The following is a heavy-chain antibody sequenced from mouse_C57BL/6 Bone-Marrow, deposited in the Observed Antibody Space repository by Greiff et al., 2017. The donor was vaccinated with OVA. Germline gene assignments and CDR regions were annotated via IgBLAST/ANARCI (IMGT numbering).Heavy chain of an antibody. J-gene: IGHJ1*03. Sequence: EVQLVESGGGLVKPGGSLKLSCAASGFTFSSYAMSWVRQTPEKRLEWVATISDGGSYTYYPDNVKGRFTISRDNAKNNLYLQMSHLKSEDTAMYYCAREGYGTGYFDVWGTGTTVTVSS. V-gene: IGHV5-4*01. CDR2: ISDGGSYT. CDR3: AREGYGTGYFDV. D-gene: IGHD2-1*01. CDR1: GFTFSSYA.